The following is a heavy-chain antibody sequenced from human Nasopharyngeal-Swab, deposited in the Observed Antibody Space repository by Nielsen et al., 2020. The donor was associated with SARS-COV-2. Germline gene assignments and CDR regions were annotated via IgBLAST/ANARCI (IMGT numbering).Heavy chain of an antibody. CDR1: GYTFTSYG. D-gene: IGHD2-15*01. V-gene: IGHV1-18*04. CDR2: ISAYNGNT. J-gene: IGHJ4*02. Sequence: ASVKVSCKASGYTFTSYGISWVRQAPGQGLEWMGWISAYNGNTNYAQKLQGRVTMTTDTSTSTAYMELRSLRSDDTAVYYCASFVSDCSGGSCYLSSFDYWGQGTLVTVSS. CDR3: ASFVSDCSGGSCYLSSFDY.